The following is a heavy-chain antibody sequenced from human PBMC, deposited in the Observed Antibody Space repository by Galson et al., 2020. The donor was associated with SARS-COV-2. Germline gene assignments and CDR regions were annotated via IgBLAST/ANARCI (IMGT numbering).Heavy chain of an antibody. J-gene: IGHJ4*02. Sequence: HGESLKISCEVSESTFSAYWITWVRQMPGKGLEWMGRIDPSDSSINYSPSFQGHITISADKSIRTAYLHLSSLKASDTAMYYCARHIDYFDNSGLDSWGQGTLLTVSS. CDR2: IDPSDSSI. CDR3: ARHIDYFDNSGLDS. V-gene: IGHV5-10-1*01. CDR1: ESTFSAYW. D-gene: IGHD3-22*01.